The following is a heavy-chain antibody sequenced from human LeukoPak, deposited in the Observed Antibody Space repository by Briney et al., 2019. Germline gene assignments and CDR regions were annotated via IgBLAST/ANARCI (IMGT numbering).Heavy chain of an antibody. Sequence: GGSLRLSCAASGFTFSSYAMSWVRQAPGKGLEWVSNISGSGTNTYYADSVKGRFTISRDNSKNSLYLQMNSLRAEDTAVYYCANGIVVVMSGNAFDIWGQGTMVTVSS. CDR3: ANGIVVVMSGNAFDI. D-gene: IGHD3-22*01. CDR1: GFTFSSYA. V-gene: IGHV3-23*01. CDR2: ISGSGTNT. J-gene: IGHJ3*02.